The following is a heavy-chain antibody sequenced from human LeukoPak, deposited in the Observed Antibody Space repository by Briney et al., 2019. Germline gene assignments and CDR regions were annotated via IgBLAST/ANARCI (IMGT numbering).Heavy chain of an antibody. Sequence: PGGSLRLSCAASGFTFSSYSMNWVRLAPGKGLEWVSSISSSSSYIYYADSVKGRFTISRDNAKNSLYLQMNSLRAEDTAVYYCARAADTAMVQSSFDYWGQGTLVTVSS. CDR1: GFTFSSYS. CDR2: ISSSSSYI. V-gene: IGHV3-21*01. D-gene: IGHD5-18*01. CDR3: ARAADTAMVQSSFDY. J-gene: IGHJ4*02.